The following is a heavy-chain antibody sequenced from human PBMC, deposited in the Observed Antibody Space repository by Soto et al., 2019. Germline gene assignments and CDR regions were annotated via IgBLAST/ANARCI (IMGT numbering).Heavy chain of an antibody. V-gene: IGHV1-69*01. CDR3: ARGEREQWLVAFDY. J-gene: IGHJ4*02. D-gene: IGHD6-19*01. Sequence: QVQLVQSGAEVKKPGSSVKVSCKASGGTFSSYAISWVRQAPGQGLEWMGGIIPIFGTANYAQTFQGRLTITADQSTSTAYMELSSLRSDDTAVYYCARGEREQWLVAFDYWGQGTLVTVSS. CDR1: GGTFSSYA. CDR2: IIPIFGTA.